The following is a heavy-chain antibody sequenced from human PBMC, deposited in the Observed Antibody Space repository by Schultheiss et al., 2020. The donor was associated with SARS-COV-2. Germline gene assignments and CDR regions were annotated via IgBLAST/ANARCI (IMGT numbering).Heavy chain of an antibody. D-gene: IGHD1-26*01. J-gene: IGHJ4*02. CDR2: ISSSGSTI. V-gene: IGHV3-11*01. CDR3: ARDPDSDGTDY. CDR1: GGSISSYY. Sequence: LSLTCTVSGGSISSYYWSWIRQAPGKGLEWVSYISSSGSTIYYADSVKGRFTISRDNAKNSLYLQMNSLRAEDTAVYYCARDPDSDGTDYWGQGTLVTVSS.